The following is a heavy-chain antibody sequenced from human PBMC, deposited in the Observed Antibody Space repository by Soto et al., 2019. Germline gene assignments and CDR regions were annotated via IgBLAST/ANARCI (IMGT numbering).Heavy chain of an antibody. D-gene: IGHD1-26*01. CDR3: ARGLISGSHYSGGWYYFDS. CDR2: INHSGST. V-gene: IGHV4-34*01. J-gene: IGHJ4*02. Sequence: SETLSLTCAVYGGSFSGYYWSWIRQPPGKGLEWIGEINHSGSTNYNPSLKSRVTISVHTSSSQFSLELSSVTAADTAVYYCARGLISGSHYSGGWYYFDSWGQGTQVTVSS. CDR1: GGSFSGYY.